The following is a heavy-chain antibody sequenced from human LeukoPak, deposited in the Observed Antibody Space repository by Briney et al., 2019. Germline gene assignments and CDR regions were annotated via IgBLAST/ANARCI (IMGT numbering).Heavy chain of an antibody. CDR3: ARLGLWFGELGYGY. V-gene: IGHV4-34*01. Sequence: SETLSLTCAVYGGSFSGYYWSWIRQPPGKGLEWIGEINHSGSTNYNPSLKSRVTISVDTSKNQFSLKLSSVTAADTAVHYCARLGLWFGELGYGYWGQGTLVTVSS. J-gene: IGHJ4*02. CDR1: GGSFSGYY. CDR2: INHSGST. D-gene: IGHD3-10*01.